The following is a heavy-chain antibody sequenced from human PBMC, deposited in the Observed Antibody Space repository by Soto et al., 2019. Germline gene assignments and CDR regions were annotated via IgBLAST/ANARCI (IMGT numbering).Heavy chain of an antibody. CDR1: VGSISSYY. CDR3: ARVGVSKRGWFDP. V-gene: IGHV4-4*07. Sequence: PSQTLSLTCSVSVGSISSYYWSWMRQPAGKGLEWIGRIYTSGSTNYNPSLKSRVTMSVDTSKNQFSLKLSSVTAADTAVYYCARVGVSKRGWFDPWGQGTLVTVSS. D-gene: IGHD3-10*01. CDR2: IYTSGST. J-gene: IGHJ5*02.